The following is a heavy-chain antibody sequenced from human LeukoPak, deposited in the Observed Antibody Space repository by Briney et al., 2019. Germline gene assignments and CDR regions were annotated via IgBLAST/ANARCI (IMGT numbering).Heavy chain of an antibody. V-gene: IGHV4-59*01. J-gene: IGHJ4*02. D-gene: IGHD5-24*01. CDR1: GGSINTYY. Sequence: PSETLSLTCTVSGGSINTYYWSWIRQPPGKGLEWIGYIYYSGSTNYNPSLKSRVTISVDTSKNQFSLKLSSETPADTAVYYCARGRDGYTFGYWGQGTLVTVSS. CDR2: IYYSGST. CDR3: ARGRDGYTFGY.